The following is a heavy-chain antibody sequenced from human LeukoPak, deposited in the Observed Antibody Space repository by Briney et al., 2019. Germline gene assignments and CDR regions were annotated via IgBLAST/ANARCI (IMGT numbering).Heavy chain of an antibody. CDR1: RNTFNRYA. J-gene: IGHJ4*02. V-gene: IGHV1-69*13. Sequence: ASVKVSCKASRNTFNRYAINWVRQAPGQGLEWMGGIIPIFGTANYAQKFQGRVTITADESTSTAYMELSSLRSEDTAVYYCARGDSSGYYYGGVFDYWGQGTLVTVSS. D-gene: IGHD3-22*01. CDR2: IIPIFGTA. CDR3: ARGDSSGYYYGGVFDY.